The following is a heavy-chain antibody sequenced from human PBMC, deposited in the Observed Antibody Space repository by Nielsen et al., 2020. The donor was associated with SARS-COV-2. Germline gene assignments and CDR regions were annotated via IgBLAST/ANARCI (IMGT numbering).Heavy chain of an antibody. CDR1: GFTFDDYA. Sequence: SLKISCVGSGFTFDDYAMHWVRQAPGKGLEWVSGISWNSVSIDYADPVKGRFTISRDNAKSSLYLQMNSLRAEDTAFYYCAKVYGDYVGFFDVWGRGTLVTVSS. D-gene: IGHD4-17*01. CDR2: ISWNSVSI. CDR3: AKVYGDYVGFFDV. V-gene: IGHV3-9*01. J-gene: IGHJ2*01.